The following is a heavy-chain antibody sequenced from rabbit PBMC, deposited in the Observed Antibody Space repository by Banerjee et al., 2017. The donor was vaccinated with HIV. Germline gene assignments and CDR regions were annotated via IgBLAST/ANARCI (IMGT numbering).Heavy chain of an antibody. CDR3: TRDNATYPGYGYWDL. CDR1: GFSFSSSYY. V-gene: IGHV1S40*01. CDR2: IYAGSSGDT. J-gene: IGHJ4*01. Sequence: QSLEESGGDLVKPGASLTLTCTASGFSFSSSYYMCWVRQAPGKGLEWIACIYAGSSGDTYYASWAKGRFTISKTSSTTVTLQMTSLTAADTATYFCTRDNATYPGYGYWDLWGQGTLVTVS. D-gene: IGHD7-1*01.